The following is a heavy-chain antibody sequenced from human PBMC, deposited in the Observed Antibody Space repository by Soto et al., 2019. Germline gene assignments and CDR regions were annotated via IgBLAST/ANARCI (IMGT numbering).Heavy chain of an antibody. D-gene: IGHD5-12*01. CDR1: GFTFSSYG. V-gene: IGHV3-30*18. J-gene: IGHJ4*02. Sequence: QVQLVESGGGVVQPGRSLRLSCAASGFTFSSYGMHWVRQAPGKGLEWVAVISYDGSNKYYADSVKGRFTISRDNSKNTLYLQMNSLRAEDTAVYYCAKGSGNSGYDEADYWGQGTLVTVSS. CDR2: ISYDGSNK. CDR3: AKGSGNSGYDEADY.